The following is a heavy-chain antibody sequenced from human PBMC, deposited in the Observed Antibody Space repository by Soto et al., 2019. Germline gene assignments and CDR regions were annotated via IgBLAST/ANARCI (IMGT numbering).Heavy chain of an antibody. CDR1: GFSFSNYA. D-gene: IGHD3-22*01. V-gene: IGHV3-23*01. CDR2: IGGSGIT. CDR3: ARNSGYGYYDSTGIEN. Sequence: PGGSLRLSCAASGFSFSNYAMTWARRAPGKGLEWVSAIGGSGITYYADSVKGRITISRDNSRNTVYLQMNSLRAEDTAVYYCARNSGYGYYDSTGIENCGQGTQVTVSS. J-gene: IGHJ4*02.